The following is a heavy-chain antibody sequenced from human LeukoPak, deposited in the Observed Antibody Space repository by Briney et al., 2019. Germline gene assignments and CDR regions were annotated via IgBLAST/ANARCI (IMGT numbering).Heavy chain of an antibody. CDR2: ISYDGSNK. CDR1: GFTFSSYA. CDR3: ARDVGGTSFFDY. Sequence: PGRSLRLSCAASGFTFSSYAMHWVRRAPGKGLEWVAVISYDGSNKYYADSVKGRFTISRDNSKNTLYLQMNSLRAEDTAVYYCARDVGGTSFFDYWGQGTLVTVSS. D-gene: IGHD1-26*01. J-gene: IGHJ4*02. V-gene: IGHV3-30*04.